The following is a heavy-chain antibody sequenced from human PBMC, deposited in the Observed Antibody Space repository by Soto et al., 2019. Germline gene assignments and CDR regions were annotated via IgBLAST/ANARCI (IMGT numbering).Heavy chain of an antibody. D-gene: IGHD2-2*01. Sequence: GGSLRLSCAASGFTFSSYGMHWVRQAPGKGLEWVAVIWYDGSNKYYADSVKGRFTISRDNSKNTLYLQMNSLRAEDTAVYYCARDRLRRCSSTQCLGLDYWGQGTLVTVSS. CDR2: IWYDGSNK. V-gene: IGHV3-33*01. CDR1: GFTFSSYG. CDR3: ARDRLRRCSSTQCLGLDY. J-gene: IGHJ4*02.